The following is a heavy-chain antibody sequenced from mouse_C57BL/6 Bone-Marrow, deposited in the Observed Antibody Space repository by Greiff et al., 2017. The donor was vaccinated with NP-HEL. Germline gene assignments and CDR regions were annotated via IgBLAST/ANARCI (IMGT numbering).Heavy chain of an antibody. V-gene: IGHV14-4*01. D-gene: IGHD1-1*01. CDR2: IDPENGDT. Sequence: VQLKQSGAELVRPGASVKLSCTASGFNIKDDYMHWVKQRPEQGLEWIGWIDPENGDTEYASKFQGKATITADTSSNTAYLQLSSLTSEDTAVYYCTTLYYYGSSITWFAYWGQGTLVTVSA. CDR1: GFNIKDDY. CDR3: TTLYYYGSSITWFAY. J-gene: IGHJ3*01.